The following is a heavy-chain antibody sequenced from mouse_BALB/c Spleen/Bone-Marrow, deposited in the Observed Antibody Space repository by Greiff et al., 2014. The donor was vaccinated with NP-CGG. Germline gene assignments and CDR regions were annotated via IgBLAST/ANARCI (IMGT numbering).Heavy chain of an antibody. Sequence: VQLQQSGPELEKPGASVKISCKASGHSFTGYNMNWVKQSHGKSLEWIGNIYPYYGTTTFNQKFKDKATLTVDKSSSTAYMQPKSLTSEYSAVYHCTRPRAYFRDWLTYGGQGTLVTVSA. V-gene: IGHV1-39*01. CDR2: IYPYYGTT. D-gene: IGHD2-12*01. J-gene: IGHJ3*01. CDR3: TRPRAYFRDWLTY. CDR1: GHSFTGYN.